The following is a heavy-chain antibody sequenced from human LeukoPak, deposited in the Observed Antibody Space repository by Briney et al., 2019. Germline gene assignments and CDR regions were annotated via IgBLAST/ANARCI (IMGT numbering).Heavy chain of an antibody. Sequence: GASVKVSCKASGYTFTSYDINWVRQATGQGLEWMGWMNPNSGNTGYAQKFQGRVTMTRNTSISTAYMELSSLRSDDTAVYYCAREHSSSWDQFDYWGQGTLVTVSS. CDR2: MNPNSGNT. D-gene: IGHD6-13*01. J-gene: IGHJ4*02. CDR1: GYTFTSYD. CDR3: AREHSSSWDQFDY. V-gene: IGHV1-8*01.